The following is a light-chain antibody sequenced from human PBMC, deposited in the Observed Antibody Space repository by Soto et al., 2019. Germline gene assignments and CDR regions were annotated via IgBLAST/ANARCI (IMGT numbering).Light chain of an antibody. V-gene: IGKV3-11*01. J-gene: IGKJ3*01. Sequence: EIVMTQSPVTLSVSPGERAALSCRASQSVRSTYLAWYQQKPGHAPRLLIYDASNRATGIPARFSGSGSGTDFTLTISSLEPEDFAVYYCQQRSNWPRTFGPGTKVDIK. CDR1: QSVRSTY. CDR2: DAS. CDR3: QQRSNWPRT.